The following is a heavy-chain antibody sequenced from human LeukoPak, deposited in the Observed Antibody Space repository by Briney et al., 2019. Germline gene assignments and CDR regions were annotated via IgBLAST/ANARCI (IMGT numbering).Heavy chain of an antibody. J-gene: IGHJ4*02. CDR2: INPNSGGT. D-gene: IGHD6-19*01. CDR3: ARGGSGWYGVLGY. V-gene: IGHV1-2*02. Sequence: ASVKVSCRASGYTFTGYYMHWVRQAPGQGLEWRGGINPNSGGTNYAQKFQGRVTMTRDTSISTAYMELSRLRSDDTAVYYCARGGSGWYGVLGYWGQGTLVTVSS. CDR1: GYTFTGYY.